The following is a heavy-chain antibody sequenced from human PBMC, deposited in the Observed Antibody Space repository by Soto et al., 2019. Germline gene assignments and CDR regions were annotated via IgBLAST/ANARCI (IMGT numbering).Heavy chain of an antibody. CDR1: GYSFTSYW. D-gene: IGHD6-13*01. V-gene: IGHV5-51*01. CDR3: ARTSAAGKYYYGMDV. CDR2: IYPGDSDT. J-gene: IGHJ6*02. Sequence: GESLKISCKGSGYSFTSYWIGWVRQMPGKGLEWMGIIYPGDSDTRYSPSFQGQVTISADKSISTAYLQWSSLKASDTAMYYCARTSAAGKYYYGMDVWGQGXTVTVLL.